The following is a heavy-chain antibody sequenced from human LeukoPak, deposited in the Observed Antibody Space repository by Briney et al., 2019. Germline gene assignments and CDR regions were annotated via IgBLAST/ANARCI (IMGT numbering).Heavy chain of an antibody. V-gene: IGHV3-30*18. Sequence: QPGGYLRLSWAASGFTFSSYGMHWVRQAPGKGLEWVAVISYDGSNKYYADSVKGRFTISRDNSKNTLYLQMNSLGAEDTAVYYCAKEGYSGYDYWGQGTLVTVSS. D-gene: IGHD5-12*01. CDR3: AKEGYSGYDY. CDR1: GFTFSSYG. CDR2: ISYDGSNK. J-gene: IGHJ4*02.